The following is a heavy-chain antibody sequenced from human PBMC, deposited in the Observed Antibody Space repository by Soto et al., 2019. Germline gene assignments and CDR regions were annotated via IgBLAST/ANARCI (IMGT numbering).Heavy chain of an antibody. CDR3: ARKTCYYDSRASDNGVAEAFDI. Sequence: EVQLVESGGGLVRPGGSLRLSCAASGFTFGSYSMNWVRQAPGKGLEWVSNISSSRAYVYYADSLKGRFTVSRDNAKNALALQMNSLRAEATAVYYCARKTCYYDSRASDNGVAEAFDIWGQGTMVTVS. CDR2: ISSSRAYV. D-gene: IGHD3-22*01. V-gene: IGHV3-21*01. J-gene: IGHJ3*02. CDR1: GFTFGSYS.